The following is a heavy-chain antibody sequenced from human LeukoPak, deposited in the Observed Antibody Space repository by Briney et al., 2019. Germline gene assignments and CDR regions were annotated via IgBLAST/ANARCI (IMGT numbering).Heavy chain of an antibody. CDR2: IYTSGST. CDR3: ARETAVARKGSWFDP. J-gene: IGHJ5*02. Sequence: SETLSLTCTVSGGSVSSGDYYWTWIRQPAGKGLEWIGRIYTSGSTSYSPSLKSRVTISVDTSKNEFSLKLSSVTAADTAVYYCARETAVARKGSWFDPWGQGSLVTVSS. V-gene: IGHV4-61*10. D-gene: IGHD6-19*01. CDR1: GGSVSSGDYY.